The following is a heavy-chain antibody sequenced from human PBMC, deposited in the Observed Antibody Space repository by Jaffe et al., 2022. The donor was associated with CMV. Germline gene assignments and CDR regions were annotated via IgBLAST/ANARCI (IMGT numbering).Heavy chain of an antibody. J-gene: IGHJ6*02. CDR3: AKDGEKDGWDIYYGMDV. CDR1: GFTFNSYG. CDR2: ISYDGSKK. V-gene: IGHV3-30*18. Sequence: QVQLVESGGGVVQPGRSLRLSCAVSGFTFNSYGMHWVRQAPGKGLEWVTVISYDGSKKFYADSVKGRFTISRDNSKNTVYLQMNSLRPEDTAVYYCAKDGEKDGWDIYYGMDVWGQGTTVIVSS. D-gene: IGHD3-10*01.